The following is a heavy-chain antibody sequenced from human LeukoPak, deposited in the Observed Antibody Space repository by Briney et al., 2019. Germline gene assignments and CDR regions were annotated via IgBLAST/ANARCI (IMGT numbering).Heavy chain of an antibody. CDR2: IIGSGVSP. CDR1: GFTFSNYG. D-gene: IGHD3-10*01. J-gene: IGHJ4*02. CDR3: AKDRELLWFGDLSGEGFDY. V-gene: IGHV3-23*01. Sequence: GRSLRLSCAASGFTFSNYGMSWVRQAPGKGLEWVSGIIGSGVSPCYANSVKGRFTISRDNSKNTLYVQMNSLRPEDTAVYYCAKDRELLWFGDLSGEGFDYWGRGTLVTVSS.